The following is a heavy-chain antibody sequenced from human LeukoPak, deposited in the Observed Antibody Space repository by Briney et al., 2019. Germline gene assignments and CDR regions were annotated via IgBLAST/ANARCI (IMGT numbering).Heavy chain of an antibody. CDR2: IYYSGST. J-gene: IGHJ6*02. V-gene: IGHV4-39*02. CDR1: GGSISSSSYY. CDR3: AREENGMDV. Sequence: PSETLSLTCTVSGGSISSSSYYWGWLRQPPGKGLEWIGSIYYSGSTYYNPSLKSRVTISVDTSKNQFSLQLNSVTPEDTAVYYCAREENGMDVWGQGTTVTVSS.